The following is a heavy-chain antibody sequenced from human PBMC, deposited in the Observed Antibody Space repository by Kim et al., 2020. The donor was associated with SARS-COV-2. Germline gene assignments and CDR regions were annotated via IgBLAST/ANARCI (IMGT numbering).Heavy chain of an antibody. J-gene: IGHJ4*02. D-gene: IGHD2-15*01. V-gene: IGHV4-34*01. Sequence: STTYSPSLKSRVTISVDASKNQFSLKLSSVTAADTAVYYCARGQDRDFDYWGQGTLVTVSS. CDR3: ARGQDRDFDY. CDR2: ST.